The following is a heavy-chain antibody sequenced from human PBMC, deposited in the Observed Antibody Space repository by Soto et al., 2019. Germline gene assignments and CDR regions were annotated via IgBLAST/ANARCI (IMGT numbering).Heavy chain of an antibody. V-gene: IGHV3-23*01. CDR1: GFTFSSYA. J-gene: IGHJ4*02. D-gene: IGHD6-19*01. CDR2: ISGSGGST. Sequence: GGSLRLSCAASGFTFSSYAMSWVRQAPGKGLEWVSAISGSGGSTYYADSVKGRFTISRDNSKNTLYLQMNSLRAEDTAVYYCAKDGYSSGWPYYFDYWGQGTLVTVSS. CDR3: AKDGYSSGWPYYFDY.